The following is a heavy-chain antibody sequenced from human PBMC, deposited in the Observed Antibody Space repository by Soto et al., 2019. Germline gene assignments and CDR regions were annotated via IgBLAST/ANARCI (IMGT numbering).Heavy chain of an antibody. D-gene: IGHD1-20*01. CDR2: TGATGRTT. V-gene: IGHV3-23*01. CDR3: ATVHNTSRSFDY. J-gene: IGHJ4*02. Sequence: PGGSLRLSCAASGFTFSSYAMSWVRQAPGKGLEWVSTTGATGRTTYCADSVKGRFTVSRDNSKNTLDLQMSNLRAEDTAVYYCATVHNTSRSFDYWGQGTLVTVSS. CDR1: GFTFSSYA.